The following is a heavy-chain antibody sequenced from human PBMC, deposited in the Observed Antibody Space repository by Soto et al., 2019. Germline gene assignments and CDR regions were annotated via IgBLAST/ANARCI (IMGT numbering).Heavy chain of an antibody. V-gene: IGHV4-39*07. CDR3: ARVLIGSRPFDP. CDR2: INHSGST. Sequence: SETLSLTCTVSGGSISSSSNHWGWIRQPPGKGLEWIGEINHSGSTNYNPSLKSRVTISVDTSKNQFSLKLSSVTAADTAVYYCARVLIGSRPFDPWGQGTLVTVSS. CDR1: GGSISSSSNH. J-gene: IGHJ5*02.